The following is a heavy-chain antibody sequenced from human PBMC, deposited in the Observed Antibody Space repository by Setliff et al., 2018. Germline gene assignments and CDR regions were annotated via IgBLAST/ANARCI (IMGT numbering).Heavy chain of an antibody. Sequence: LSLTCATSGGTFSDYYWTWIRQPPGKGLEWVAVIWDDGVKKYHADSVKGRFTISRDNSKNTLYLQMNSLRPEDTAVYYCARTCSGSGCYAGLESWGQGTPVTVSS. D-gene: IGHD2-15*01. J-gene: IGHJ4*02. V-gene: IGHV3-33*08. CDR2: IWDDGVKK. CDR3: ARTCSGSGCYAGLES. CDR1: GGTFSDYY.